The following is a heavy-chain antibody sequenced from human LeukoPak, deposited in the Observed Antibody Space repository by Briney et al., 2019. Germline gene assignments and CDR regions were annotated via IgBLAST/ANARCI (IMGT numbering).Heavy chain of an antibody. D-gene: IGHD1-26*01. J-gene: IGHJ4*02. CDR2: IYYSGST. CDR1: GGSFSGYY. CDR3: ARDRSYSGSYYFDY. Sequence: SETLSLTCAVYGGSFSGYYWSWIRQPPGKGLEWIGYIYYSGSTYYNPSLKSRVTISVDTSKNQFSLKLSSVTAADTAVYYCARDRSYSGSYYFDYWGQGTLVTVSS. V-gene: IGHV4-30-4*08.